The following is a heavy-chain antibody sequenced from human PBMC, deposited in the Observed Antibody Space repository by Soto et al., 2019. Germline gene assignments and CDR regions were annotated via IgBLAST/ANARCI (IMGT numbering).Heavy chain of an antibody. CDR2: IIPIFGTA. CDR1: GGTFSSYA. D-gene: IGHD3-3*01. Sequence: VASVKVSCKASGGTFSSYAISWVRQAPGQGLEWMGGIIPIFGTANYAQKFQGRVTITADKSTSTAYMELSSLRSEDTAVYYCARGGRDLRFLEWFPPYYGMDVWGQGTTVTVSS. V-gene: IGHV1-69*06. J-gene: IGHJ6*02. CDR3: ARGGRDLRFLEWFPPYYGMDV.